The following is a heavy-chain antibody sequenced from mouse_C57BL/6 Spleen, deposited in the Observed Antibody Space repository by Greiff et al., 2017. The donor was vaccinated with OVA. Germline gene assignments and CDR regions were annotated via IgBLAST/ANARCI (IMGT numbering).Heavy chain of an antibody. CDR2: IYPGDGDT. Sequence: VQLQQSGPELVKPGASVKISCKASGYAFSSSWMNWVKQRPGKGLEWIGRIYPGDGDTNYNGKFKGKATLTADKSSSTAYMQLSILTSEDSAFYFCALTTVVDSWFAYWGQGTLVTVSA. V-gene: IGHV1-82*01. CDR1: GYAFSSSW. CDR3: ALTTVVDSWFAY. D-gene: IGHD1-1*01. J-gene: IGHJ3*01.